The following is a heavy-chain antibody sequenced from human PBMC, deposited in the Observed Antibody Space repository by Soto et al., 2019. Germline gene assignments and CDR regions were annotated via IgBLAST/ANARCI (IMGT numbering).Heavy chain of an antibody. J-gene: IGHJ3*02. Sequence: GGSLRLSCAASGFTFSSYAMSWVRQAPGKGLEWVSAISGSGGSTYYADSVKGRFTISRDNSKNTLYLQMNSLRAEDTAVYYCASNPVLRFLEWREDDAFDIWGQGTMVTVSS. CDR1: GFTFSSYA. CDR3: ASNPVLRFLEWREDDAFDI. CDR2: ISGSGGST. D-gene: IGHD3-3*01. V-gene: IGHV3-23*01.